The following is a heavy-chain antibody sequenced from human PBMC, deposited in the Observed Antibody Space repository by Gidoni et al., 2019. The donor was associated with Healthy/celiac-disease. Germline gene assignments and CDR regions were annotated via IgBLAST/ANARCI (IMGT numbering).Heavy chain of an antibody. J-gene: IGHJ4*02. D-gene: IGHD6-19*01. CDR3: AKERLAVAGTLGVCDY. CDR1: GFTFSSYA. V-gene: IGHV3-23*01. CDR2: ISGSGGST. Sequence: EVQLLESGGGLVQPGGSLRLSCAASGFTFSSYAMSWVRQAPGKGLEWVSAISGSGGSTYYADSVKGRFTISRDNSKNTLYLQMNSLRAEDTAVYYCAKERLAVAGTLGVCDYWGQGTLVTVSS.